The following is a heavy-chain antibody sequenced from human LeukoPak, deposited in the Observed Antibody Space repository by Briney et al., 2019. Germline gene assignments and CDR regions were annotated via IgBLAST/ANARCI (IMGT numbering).Heavy chain of an antibody. CDR3: ASLHYYGSGSYYPLDY. CDR2: IIPILGIA. V-gene: IGHV1-69*04. J-gene: IGHJ4*02. Sequence: SVKVSCKASGGTFSSYAISWVRQAPGQGLEWMGRIIPILGIANYAQKFQGRVTITADKSTSTAYMELSSLRSEGTAVYYCASLHYYGSGSYYPLDYWGQGTLVTVSS. D-gene: IGHD3-10*01. CDR1: GGTFSSYA.